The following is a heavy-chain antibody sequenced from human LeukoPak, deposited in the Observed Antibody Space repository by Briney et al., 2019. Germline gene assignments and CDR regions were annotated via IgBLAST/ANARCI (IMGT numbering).Heavy chain of an antibody. CDR1: GFIFSNYG. Sequence: GGSLRLSCAASGFIFSNYGMNWVRQAPGKGLEWVAAISASGSATSYADSVKGRFTISRDNSKNTLYLQMNSLRADDTAVYYCAPPRFPWGQGTLVTVSS. CDR2: ISASGSAT. J-gene: IGHJ5*02. V-gene: IGHV3-23*01. CDR3: APPRFP.